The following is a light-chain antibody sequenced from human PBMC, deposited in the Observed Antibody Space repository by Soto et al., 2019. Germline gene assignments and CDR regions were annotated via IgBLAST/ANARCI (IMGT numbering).Light chain of an antibody. J-gene: IGLJ1*01. Sequence: QSVLTQPASVSGSPGQSITISCTGTSSDIGSYDLVSWYQQHPGTAPKLIIYEVTKRPSGVSTRFSGSKSGNTASLTISGLQAVDEADYYCCSFADFTYVCGTWHKDT. CDR3: CSFADFTYV. V-gene: IGLV2-23*02. CDR2: EVT. CDR1: SSDIGSYDL.